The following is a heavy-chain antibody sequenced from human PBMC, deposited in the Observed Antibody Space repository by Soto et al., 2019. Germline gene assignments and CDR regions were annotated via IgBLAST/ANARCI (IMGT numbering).Heavy chain of an antibody. Sequence: QITLKESGPTLVKPTQTLTLTCTFSGFSLSTSGVGVGWIRQPPGKALEWLALIYWNDDKRYSPSLKSRLTITEDTAQNQVVVTMTNMDPVDTATYYCARGYYDFWSGFNPNGFDPWGQGTLVTACS. CDR1: GFSLSTSGVG. CDR3: ARGYYDFWSGFNPNGFDP. CDR2: IYWNDDK. D-gene: IGHD3-3*01. J-gene: IGHJ5*02. V-gene: IGHV2-5*01.